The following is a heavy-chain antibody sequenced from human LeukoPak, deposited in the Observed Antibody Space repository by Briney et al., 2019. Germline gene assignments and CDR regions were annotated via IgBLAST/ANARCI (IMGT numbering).Heavy chain of an antibody. CDR2: IKQDGSEK. CDR1: GFTFSSYW. V-gene: IGHV3-7*01. Sequence: GGSLRLSCAASGFTFSSYWMSWVRQAPGKGLEWVANIKQDGSEKYYVDSVKGRFTISRDNAKNSLYLQMNSLRAEDTAVYYCAKGAVLWFGEFDYWGQGTLVTVSS. CDR3: AKGAVLWFGEFDY. D-gene: IGHD3-10*01. J-gene: IGHJ4*02.